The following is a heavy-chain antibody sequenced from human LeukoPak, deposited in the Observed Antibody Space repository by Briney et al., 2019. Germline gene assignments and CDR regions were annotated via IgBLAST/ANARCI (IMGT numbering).Heavy chain of an antibody. CDR3: ARENGGKMNFDY. V-gene: IGHV1-18*01. CDR1: GYTFTSYG. J-gene: IGHJ4*02. Sequence: ASVKVSCKASGYTFTSYGISWVRQAPGQGLEWMGWISAYNGNTNYAQKLQGRVTMTTDTSTSTAYMELSSLRSEDTAVYYCARENGGKMNFDYWGQGTLVTVSS. D-gene: IGHD2-15*01. CDR2: ISAYNGNT.